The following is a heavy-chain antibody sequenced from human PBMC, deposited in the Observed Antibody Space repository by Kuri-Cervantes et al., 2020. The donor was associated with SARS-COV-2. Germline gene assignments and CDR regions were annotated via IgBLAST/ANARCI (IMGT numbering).Heavy chain of an antibody. CDR3: AREIVGGFDY. Sequence: GESLKISCAASGFTFSSYAMHWVPQAPGKGLEWVAVISYDGSNKYYVDSVKGRFTISRDNSKNTLYLQMNSLRAEDTAVYYCAREIVGGFDYWGQGTLVTVSS. CDR1: GFTFSSYA. D-gene: IGHD1-26*01. CDR2: ISYDGSNK. V-gene: IGHV3-30-3*01. J-gene: IGHJ4*02.